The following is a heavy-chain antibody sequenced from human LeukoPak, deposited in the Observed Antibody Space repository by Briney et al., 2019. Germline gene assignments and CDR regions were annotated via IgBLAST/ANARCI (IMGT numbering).Heavy chain of an antibody. CDR1: GGSISSYY. V-gene: IGHV4-59*01. J-gene: IGHJ4*02. Sequence: SETLSLTCTVSGGSISSYYWSWIRQPPGKGLEWIGYIYYSGSTNYNPSLKSRVTISVDTSKNQFSLKLSSVTAADTAVYYCARAPFSYASSGYHYWGQGTLVTVSS. D-gene: IGHD3-22*01. CDR2: IYYSGST. CDR3: ARAPFSYASSGYHY.